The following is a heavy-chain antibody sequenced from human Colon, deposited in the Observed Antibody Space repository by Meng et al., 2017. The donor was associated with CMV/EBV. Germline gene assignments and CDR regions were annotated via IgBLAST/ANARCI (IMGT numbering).Heavy chain of an antibody. Sequence: GESLKISCAASGFTFSSYSMNWVRQAPGKGLEWVSSISSSSSYIYYADSVKGRFTISRDNAKNSLYLQMNSLRAEDSAVYYCARDVAGRRILTGAYYYGMDVWGQGTTVTVSS. CDR1: GFTFSSYS. D-gene: IGHD3-9*01. CDR3: ARDVAGRRILTGAYYYGMDV. J-gene: IGHJ6*02. V-gene: IGHV3-21*01. CDR2: ISSSSSYI.